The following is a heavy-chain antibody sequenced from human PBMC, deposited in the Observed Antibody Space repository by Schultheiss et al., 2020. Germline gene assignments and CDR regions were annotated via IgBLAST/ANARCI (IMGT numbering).Heavy chain of an antibody. CDR3: ASSLYSGYDVN. D-gene: IGHD5-12*01. CDR2: IYYSGST. Sequence: SATLSLTCTVSGGSISSSSYYWGWIRQPPGKGLEWIGSIYYSGSTYYNPSLKSRVTISVDTSKNQFSLKLSSVTAADTAVYYCASSLYSGYDVNWGQGTLVTVSS. J-gene: IGHJ4*02. V-gene: IGHV4-39*01. CDR1: GGSISSSSYY.